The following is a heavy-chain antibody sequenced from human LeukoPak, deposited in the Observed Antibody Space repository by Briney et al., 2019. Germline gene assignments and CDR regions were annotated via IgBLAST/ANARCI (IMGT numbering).Heavy chain of an antibody. CDR2: ISGSGGGT. CDR3: AKRGVVIRVILVGFHKEAYYFDS. V-gene: IGHV3-23*01. D-gene: IGHD3-22*01. CDR1: GITLSNYG. J-gene: IGHJ4*02. Sequence: GGSLRLSCAVSGITLSNYGMSWVRQAPGKGLECVAGISGSGGGTYYADSVKGRFTISRDHTKNTLYLQMNSLRPEDTAVYFCAKRGVVIRVILVGFHKEAYYFDSWGQGALVTVSS.